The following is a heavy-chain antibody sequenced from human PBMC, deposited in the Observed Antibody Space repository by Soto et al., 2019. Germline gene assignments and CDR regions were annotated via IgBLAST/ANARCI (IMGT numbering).Heavy chain of an antibody. V-gene: IGHV1-18*01. CDR3: ARALPYSSSGDS. J-gene: IGHJ4*02. CDR2: ISASNGNT. D-gene: IGHD6-13*01. Sequence: ASVKVSCKASGYTFTTYGISWVRQAPGQGLECMGWISASNGNTYYGQKFQGRVTMTTDSFTSTAYMELSSPTSDDTAVYYCARALPYSSSGDSWGRGTLVTVSS. CDR1: GYTFTTYG.